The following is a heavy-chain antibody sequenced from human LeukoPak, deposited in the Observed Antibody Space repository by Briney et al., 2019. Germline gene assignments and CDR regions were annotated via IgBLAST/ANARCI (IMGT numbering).Heavy chain of an antibody. V-gene: IGHV4-30-4*01. CDR2: IYYSGST. CDR3: ARAPYSGSYGAFDI. J-gene: IGHJ3*02. Sequence: PSETLSLTCTVSGGSISSGDYYWSWIRQPPGKGLEWIGYIYYSGSTYYNPSLKSRVTISVDTSKNQFSLKLSSVTAADTAVYCCARAPYSGSYGAFDIWGQGTMVTVSS. CDR1: GGSISSGDYY. D-gene: IGHD1-26*01.